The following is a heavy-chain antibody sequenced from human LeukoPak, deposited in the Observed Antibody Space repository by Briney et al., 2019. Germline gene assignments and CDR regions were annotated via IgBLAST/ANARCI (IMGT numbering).Heavy chain of an antibody. CDR1: GFTFSDYG. D-gene: IGHD6-6*01. J-gene: IGHJ4*02. V-gene: IGHV3-33*01. Sequence: GGSLRLSCAASGFTFSDYGIHWVRQAPGQGLEWVALIWYDGSKKYYADSVKGRFTISKDNTKNTLYLQLNSLRADDTAVYYCARAHSSSSTFDLWGQGTLVTVSS. CDR2: IWYDGSKK. CDR3: ARAHSSSSTFDL.